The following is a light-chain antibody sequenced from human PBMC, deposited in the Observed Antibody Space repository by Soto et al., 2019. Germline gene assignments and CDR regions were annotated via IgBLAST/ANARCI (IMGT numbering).Light chain of an antibody. CDR1: QSVNNNF. Sequence: EIVLTQSPGTLSLSPGERVTLSCRASQSVNNNFLAWYQQRPGQAPRLLIYGASSRATGIPDRFSGSGSGTDFTLTISRLEPEDFAVYYCHQYGSAPWTFGQGTKVDIK. J-gene: IGKJ1*01. CDR2: GAS. V-gene: IGKV3-20*01. CDR3: HQYGSAPWT.